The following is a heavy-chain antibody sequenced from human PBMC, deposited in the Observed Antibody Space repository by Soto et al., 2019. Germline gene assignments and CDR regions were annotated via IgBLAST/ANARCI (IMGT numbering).Heavy chain of an antibody. CDR3: ARGGTIFDQDYYGMDV. V-gene: IGHV4-34*01. J-gene: IGHJ6*02. CDR1: GGSISSYY. Sequence: SETLSLTCTVSGGSISSYYWSWIRQPPGKGLEWIGEINHSGSTNYNPSLKSRVTISVDTSKNQFSLKLSSVTAADTAVYYCARGGTIFDQDYYGMDVWGQGTTVTVSS. CDR2: INHSGST. D-gene: IGHD3-3*01.